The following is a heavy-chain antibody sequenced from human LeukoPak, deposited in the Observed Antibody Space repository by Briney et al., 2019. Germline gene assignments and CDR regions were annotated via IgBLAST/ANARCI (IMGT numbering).Heavy chain of an antibody. Sequence: GGSLRLFCAVAGFTVSSHVMHWVRQAPGEGLVWVSRINHDESDIRYADSVKGRSTISRDNAKNTLYLQMNSLRVDDTAIYYCVRDNYFKIDYGGQGTLVTVSS. V-gene: IGHV3-74*01. J-gene: IGHJ4*02. CDR2: INHDESDI. D-gene: IGHD4-11*01. CDR3: VRDNYFKIDY. CDR1: GFTVSSHV.